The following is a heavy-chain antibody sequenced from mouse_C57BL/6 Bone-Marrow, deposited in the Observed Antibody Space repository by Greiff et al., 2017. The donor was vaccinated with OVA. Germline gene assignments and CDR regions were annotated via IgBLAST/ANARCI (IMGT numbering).Heavy chain of an antibody. J-gene: IGHJ2*01. V-gene: IGHV1-63*01. CDR3: AATNWDGYFDY. CDR2: IYPGGGYT. Sequence: VQLQESGAELVRPGTSVKMSCKASGYTFTNYWIGWAKQRPGHGLEWIGDIYPGGGYTNYNEKFKGKATLTADKSSSTAYMQFSGLTSEDAASYYCAATNWDGYFDYWGQGTTLTVSS. CDR1: GYTFTNYW. D-gene: IGHD4-1*02.